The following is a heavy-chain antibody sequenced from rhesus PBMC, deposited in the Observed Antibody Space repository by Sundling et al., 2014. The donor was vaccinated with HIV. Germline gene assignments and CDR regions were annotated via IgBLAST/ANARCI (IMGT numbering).Heavy chain of an antibody. CDR3: ARLEQLDIYKY. CDR2: INGDGGST. D-gene: IGHD1-20*01. Sequence: QVQLQESGPGLVKPSETLSLTCAVSGGSISDSYYWSWIRQPPGKGLEWMGEINGDGGSTNYNPSLKSRVTISKDTSKNQFSLKLSAVTAADTAVYYCARLEQLDIYKYWGQGVLVTVSS. V-gene: IGHV4-106*01. CDR1: GGSISDSYY. J-gene: IGHJ4*01.